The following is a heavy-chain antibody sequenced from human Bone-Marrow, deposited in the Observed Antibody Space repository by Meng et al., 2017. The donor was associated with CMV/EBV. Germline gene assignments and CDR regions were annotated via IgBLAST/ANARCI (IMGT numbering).Heavy chain of an antibody. V-gene: IGHV6-1*01. CDR1: SAA. CDR3: ARGTMDQDDFWSGYLFDY. J-gene: IGHJ4*02. CDR2: TYYRSKWYN. Sequence: SAAWNWIRQSPSRGLEWLGRTYYRSKWYNDYAVSVKSRITINPDTSKSQFSLQLNSVTPEDTAVYYCARGTMDQDDFWSGYLFDYWGQGTLVTVSS. D-gene: IGHD3-3*01.